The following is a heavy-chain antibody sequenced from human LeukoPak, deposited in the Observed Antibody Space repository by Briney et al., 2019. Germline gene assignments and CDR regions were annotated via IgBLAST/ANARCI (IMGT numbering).Heavy chain of an antibody. Sequence: PSVNLSLNCTVYGGSICSGDYYWSWIRQPPGKGVEWIGYIYYSGCTYYTPSLKSRCTISVDTSKNQFSLQLSSVTAADTAVYYCARESRRSGYYYYGMDVWGQGTTVTVSS. CDR3: ARESRRSGYYYYGMDV. CDR2: IYYSGCT. V-gene: IGHV4-30-4*01. CDR1: GGSICSGDYY. J-gene: IGHJ6*02.